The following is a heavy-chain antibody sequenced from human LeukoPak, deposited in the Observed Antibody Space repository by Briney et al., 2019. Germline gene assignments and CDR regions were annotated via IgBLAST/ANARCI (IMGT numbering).Heavy chain of an antibody. D-gene: IGHD3-10*01. Sequence: GGSLRLSCAASGFTFNSYAMTWVRQAPGKGLEWVSSITSSSNYIYYADSVKGRFTISRDNAKNSLYLQMNSLRAEDTTVYYCARDCWDYGSGSYCGIDYWGQGTLVTVSS. J-gene: IGHJ4*02. CDR3: ARDCWDYGSGSYCGIDY. CDR2: ITSSSNYI. V-gene: IGHV3-21*03. CDR1: GFTFNSYA.